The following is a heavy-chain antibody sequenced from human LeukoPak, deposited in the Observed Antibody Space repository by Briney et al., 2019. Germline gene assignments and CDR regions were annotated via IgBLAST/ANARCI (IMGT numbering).Heavy chain of an antibody. CDR2: INPNSGGT. CDR1: GYTFTGYY. J-gene: IGHJ3*02. D-gene: IGHD3-22*01. Sequence: ASVKVSCKASGYTFTGYYMHWVRQAPGQGLEWMGRINPNSGGTNYAQKFQGRVTMTRDTSISTAYMELSRLRSDDTAVYYCARERHRYDSSGYEAFDIWGQGTMVTVSS. CDR3: ARERHRYDSSGYEAFDI. V-gene: IGHV1-2*06.